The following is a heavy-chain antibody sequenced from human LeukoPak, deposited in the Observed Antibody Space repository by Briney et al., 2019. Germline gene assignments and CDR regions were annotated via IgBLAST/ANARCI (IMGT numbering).Heavy chain of an antibody. CDR2: ISGVGGST. Sequence: GGSLRLSCAASGFTFDDYAMHWVRQAPGKGLEWVSLISGVGGSTYYADSVKGRFTISRDNSKNSLYLQMNSLRTEDTALYYCAKDILGYSSSWYGIYYYYYYGMDVWGQGTTVTVSS. CDR3: AKDILGYSSSWYGIYYYYYYGMDV. CDR1: GFTFDDYA. D-gene: IGHD6-13*01. J-gene: IGHJ6*02. V-gene: IGHV3-43*02.